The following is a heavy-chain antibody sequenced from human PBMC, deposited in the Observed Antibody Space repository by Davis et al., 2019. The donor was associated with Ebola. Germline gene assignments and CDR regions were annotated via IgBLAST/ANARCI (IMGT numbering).Heavy chain of an antibody. CDR2: IKQDGSEK. Sequence: GESLKISCAASGFNFRSYWMSWVRQAPGKGLEWLANIKQDGSEKYYVDSVEGRFTISRDNAKNSLYLEMNSLRAEDTAVYYCARDLYYGSGSPLPDYWGQGTLVTVSS. J-gene: IGHJ4*02. CDR3: ARDLYYGSGSPLPDY. V-gene: IGHV3-7*03. D-gene: IGHD3-10*01. CDR1: GFNFRSYW.